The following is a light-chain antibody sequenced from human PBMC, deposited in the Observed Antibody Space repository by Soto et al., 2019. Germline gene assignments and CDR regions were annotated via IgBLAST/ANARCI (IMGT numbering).Light chain of an antibody. J-gene: IGLJ3*02. CDR1: SSDIGGYNS. CDR3: ISSAGTNSFVL. Sequence: QSALTQPPSASGSPGQSVTISCTGTSSDIGGYNSVSWYQQHPGKAPKLMIYEVNNRPLGVPERFSGSKSGNTASLTVSGLQADDEADYYCISSAGTNSFVLFGGGTKLTVL. CDR2: EVN. V-gene: IGLV2-8*01.